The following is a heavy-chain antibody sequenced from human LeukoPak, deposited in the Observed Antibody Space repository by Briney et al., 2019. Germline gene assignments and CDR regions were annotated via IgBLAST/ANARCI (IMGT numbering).Heavy chain of an antibody. Sequence: GGSLRLSCAASGFTFSSYGTHWVRQAPGKGLEWVAFIRYDGSNKYYADSVKGRFTISRDNSKNTLYLQMNSLRAEDTAVYYCAPLAYCSSTSCNHWGQGTLVTVSS. V-gene: IGHV3-30*02. CDR3: APLAYCSSTSCNH. J-gene: IGHJ4*02. CDR1: GFTFSSYG. D-gene: IGHD2-2*01. CDR2: IRYDGSNK.